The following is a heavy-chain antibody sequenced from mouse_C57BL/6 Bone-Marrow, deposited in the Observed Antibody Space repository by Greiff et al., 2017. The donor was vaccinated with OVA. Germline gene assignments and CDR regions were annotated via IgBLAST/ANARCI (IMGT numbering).Heavy chain of an antibody. CDR3: ARFPFITTVVATEGY. CDR2: INPSNGGT. CDR1: GYTFTSYW. Sequence: QVQLQQPGTELVKPGASVKLSCKASGYTFTSYWMHWVKQRPGQGLEWIGNINPSNGGTNYNEKFKGKATLTVDKSSSTAYMQLSSLTSEDSAVYYCARFPFITTVVATEGYWGQGTTLTVSS. D-gene: IGHD1-1*01. V-gene: IGHV1-53*01. J-gene: IGHJ2*01.